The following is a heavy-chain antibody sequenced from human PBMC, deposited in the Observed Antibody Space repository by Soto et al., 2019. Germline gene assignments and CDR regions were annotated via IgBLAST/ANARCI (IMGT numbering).Heavy chain of an antibody. CDR1: GGSITSENW. J-gene: IGHJ4*02. Sequence: QVQLQESGPGLVKPSETLSLTCAVSGGSITSENWWNWVRQSPGRGVEWIGEVYHRGLTNYSPSLRSRLTVSMDKSKNQFSLELRFVTAADTAVYFCARSGGWTFDYWGQGTLVGVSS. CDR3: ARSGGWTFDY. D-gene: IGHD6-19*01. CDR2: VYHRGLT. V-gene: IGHV4-4*02.